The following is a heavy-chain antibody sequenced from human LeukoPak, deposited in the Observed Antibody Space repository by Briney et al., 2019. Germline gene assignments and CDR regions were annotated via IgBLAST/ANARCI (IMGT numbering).Heavy chain of an antibody. Sequence: GGSLRLSCAASGFTFSSYWMSWVRQAPGKGLEWAANIKQDGSEKYYVDSVKGRFTISRDNAKNSLYLQVNSLRAEDTAVYYCARSYGYYCSSTSCYSYYWGQGTLVTVSS. J-gene: IGHJ4*02. CDR3: ARSYGYYCSSTSCYSYY. D-gene: IGHD2-2*01. CDR1: GFTFSSYW. V-gene: IGHV3-7*01. CDR2: IKQDGSEK.